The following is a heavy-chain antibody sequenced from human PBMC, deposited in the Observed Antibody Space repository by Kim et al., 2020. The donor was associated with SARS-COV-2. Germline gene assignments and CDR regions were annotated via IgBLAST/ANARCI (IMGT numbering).Heavy chain of an antibody. CDR3: AKNGGGSYGTLRY. D-gene: IGHD3-16*01. J-gene: IGHJ4*02. V-gene: IGHV3-23*01. Sequence: GGSLRLSCAASGFTFSSYAMSWVRQAPGKGLEWVSAISGSGGSTYYADSVKGRLTISRDNSKNTLYLQMNSLRGEDTAVYYCAKNGGGSYGTLRYCGQGTLVTVS. CDR1: GFTFSSYA. CDR2: ISGSGGST.